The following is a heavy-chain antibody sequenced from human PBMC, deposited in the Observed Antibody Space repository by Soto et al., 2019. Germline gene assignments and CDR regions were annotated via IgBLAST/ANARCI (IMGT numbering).Heavy chain of an antibody. Sequence: PSETLSLTCTVSGGSISSSSYYWGWIRQPPGKGLEWIGSIYYSGSTYYNPSLKSRVTISVDTSKNQFSLKLSSVTAADTAVYYCARRGSTMVRGVTYYYGMDVWAKGPRSPSP. CDR2: IYYSGST. CDR3: ARRGSTMVRGVTYYYGMDV. J-gene: IGHJ6*02. V-gene: IGHV4-39*01. D-gene: IGHD3-10*01. CDR1: GGSISSSSYY.